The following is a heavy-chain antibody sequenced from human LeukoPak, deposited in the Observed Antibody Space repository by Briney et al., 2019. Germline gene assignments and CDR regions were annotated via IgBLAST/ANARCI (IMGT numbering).Heavy chain of an antibody. D-gene: IGHD3-22*01. V-gene: IGHV3-23*01. J-gene: IGHJ6*03. Sequence: GGSLRLSCAASGFTFSSYGMSWVRQAPGKGLEWVSAISGSGGSTYYADSVKGRFTISRVNSKNTLYLQMNSLRAEDTAVYYCAKDITDSSGRRLDYYYYYYMDVWGKGTTVTISS. CDR1: GFTFSSYG. CDR3: AKDITDSSGRRLDYYYYYYMDV. CDR2: ISGSGGST.